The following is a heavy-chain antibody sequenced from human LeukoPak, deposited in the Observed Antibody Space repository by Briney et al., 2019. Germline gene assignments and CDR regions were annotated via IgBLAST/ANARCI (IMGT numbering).Heavy chain of an antibody. V-gene: IGHV3-48*04. D-gene: IGHD2-15*01. CDR2: ISGSGSSI. J-gene: IGHJ4*02. CDR3: ARRRNRIFES. Sequence: GGSLRLSCAASGFTFSSYWMSWVRQAPGKGLEWISYISGSGSSIIHADSVRGRFTISRDNVKNSLYLQMNSLRAEDTAIYYCARRRNRIFESWGQGTLVTVSS. CDR1: GFTFSSYW.